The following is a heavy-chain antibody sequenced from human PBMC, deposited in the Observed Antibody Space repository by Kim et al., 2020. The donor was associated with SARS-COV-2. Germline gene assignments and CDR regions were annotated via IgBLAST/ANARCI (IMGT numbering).Heavy chain of an antibody. CDR1: GFTFSSYG. CDR2: ISYDGSNK. Sequence: GGSLRLSCAASGFTFSSYGMHWVRQAPGKGLEWVAVISYDGSNKYYADSVKGRFTISRDNSKNTLYLQMNSLRAEDTAVYYCANSNYYDSSWSPSSDAFDIWGQGTMVTVSS. J-gene: IGHJ3*02. CDR3: ANSNYYDSSWSPSSDAFDI. V-gene: IGHV3-30*18. D-gene: IGHD3-22*01.